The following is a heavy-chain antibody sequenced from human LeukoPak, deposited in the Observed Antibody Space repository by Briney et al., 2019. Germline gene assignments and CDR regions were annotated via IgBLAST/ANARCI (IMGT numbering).Heavy chain of an antibody. CDR3: ANGAAAGIFDY. D-gene: IGHD6-13*01. J-gene: IGHJ4*02. CDR2: ISYDGSNK. V-gene: IGHV3-30*18. CDR1: GFTFSSYG. Sequence: GGSLRLSCAASGFTFSSYGMHWVRQAPGKGLEWVAVISYDGSNKYYADSVKGRFTISRDNSKNTLYLQMNSLRAEDTAVYYCANGAAAGIFDYWGQGTLVTVSS.